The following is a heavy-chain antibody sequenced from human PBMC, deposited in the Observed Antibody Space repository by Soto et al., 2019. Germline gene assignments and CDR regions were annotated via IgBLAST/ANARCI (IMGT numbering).Heavy chain of an antibody. Sequence: SGPTLVNPTQTLTLTCTFSGFSLSTSGMCVSWIRQPPGKALESLALIDWDDDKYYSTSLKTRLTISKDTSKNQEVLTMTKMDPVDTATYYCARTYGGNGYFDYWGQGTLVTVSS. J-gene: IGHJ4*02. CDR3: ARTYGGNGYFDY. V-gene: IGHV2-70*01. CDR1: GFSLSTSGMC. D-gene: IGHD4-17*01. CDR2: IDWDDDK.